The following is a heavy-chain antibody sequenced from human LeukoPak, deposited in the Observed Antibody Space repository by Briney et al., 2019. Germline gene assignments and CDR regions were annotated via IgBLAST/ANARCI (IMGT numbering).Heavy chain of an antibody. Sequence: SETLSLTCTVSGGSISTYYWSWIRQPPGKGLEWIGYIYYTGSTNYNPSLKSRVTISVDTSKNQFSLRVNSVTAADTAMYYCARHGDGDSFEYFLHWGQGTLVTVSS. CDR2: IYYTGST. J-gene: IGHJ1*01. D-gene: IGHD5-24*01. CDR3: ARHGDGDSFEYFLH. V-gene: IGHV4-59*08. CDR1: GGSISTYY.